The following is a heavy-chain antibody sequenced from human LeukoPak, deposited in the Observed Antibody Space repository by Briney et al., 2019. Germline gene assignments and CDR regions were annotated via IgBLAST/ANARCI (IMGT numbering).Heavy chain of an antibody. V-gene: IGHV1-69*04. J-gene: IGHJ4*02. CDR3: AREGYYYDSSGYGGLHY. D-gene: IGHD3-22*01. CDR1: GGTFSSYA. CDR2: IIPILGIA. Sequence: ASVKVSCKASGGTFSSYAISWVRQAPGQGLEWMGRIIPILGIANYAQKFQGRVTITTDESTSTAYMELSSLRSEDTAVYYCAREGYYYDSSGYGGLHYWGQGTLVTVSS.